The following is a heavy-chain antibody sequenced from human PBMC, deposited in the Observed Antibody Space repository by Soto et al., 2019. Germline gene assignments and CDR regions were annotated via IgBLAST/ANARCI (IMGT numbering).Heavy chain of an antibody. Sequence: ASVKVSCKASGYTFTSYYMHWVRQAPGQGLERMGIINPSGGSTSYAQKFQGRVTMTRDTSTSTVYMELSSLRSEDTAVYYCARDLGGAAAGLYYFDYWGQGTLVTVSS. D-gene: IGHD6-13*01. CDR2: INPSGGST. CDR1: GYTFTSYY. V-gene: IGHV1-46*01. CDR3: ARDLGGAAAGLYYFDY. J-gene: IGHJ4*02.